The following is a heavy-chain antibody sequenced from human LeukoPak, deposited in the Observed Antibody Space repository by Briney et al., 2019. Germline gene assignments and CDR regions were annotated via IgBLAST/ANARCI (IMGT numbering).Heavy chain of an antibody. J-gene: IGHJ4*02. D-gene: IGHD5-18*01. V-gene: IGHV3-48*03. CDR1: GFTFSSYE. CDR2: ISSSGSTI. CDR3: RGYGYGLDY. Sequence: GGSLRLSCAASGFTFSSYEMNWVRQAPGEGLEWVSYISSSGSTIYYADSVKGRFTISRDNAKNSLYLQINSLRAEDTAVYYCRGYGYGLDYWGQGTLVTVSS.